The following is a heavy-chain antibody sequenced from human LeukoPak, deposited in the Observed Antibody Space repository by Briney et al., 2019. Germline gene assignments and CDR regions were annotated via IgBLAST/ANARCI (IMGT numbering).Heavy chain of an antibody. V-gene: IGHV3-30*02. CDR1: GFTFSSYG. J-gene: IGHJ5*02. CDR2: IRNEGSKK. Sequence: PGGSLRLSCAASGFTFSSYGMRWVSQAPGKGREWVAFIRNEGSKKYYADSGKGRFTISRDNSKNTLYLQMNSLRAEDTAVYYSAKDLIDSIAAAVTWDWFDPWGQGTLVTVSS. D-gene: IGHD6-13*01. CDR3: AKDLIDSIAAAVTWDWFDP.